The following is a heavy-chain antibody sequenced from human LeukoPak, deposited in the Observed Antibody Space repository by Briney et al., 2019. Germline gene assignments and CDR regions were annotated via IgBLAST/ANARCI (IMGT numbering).Heavy chain of an antibody. J-gene: IGHJ4*02. CDR3: ARAGSYRLTSTL. V-gene: IGHV1-69*13. CDR1: GGTFSSYA. D-gene: IGHD3-16*01. CDR2: IIPIFGTA. Sequence: ASVKVSCKASGGTFSSYAISWVRQAPGQGLEWMGGIIPIFGTANYAQKFQGRVTITADESTSTAYMELSSLRSEDTAVYYCARAGSYRLTSTLWGQGTLVTVSS.